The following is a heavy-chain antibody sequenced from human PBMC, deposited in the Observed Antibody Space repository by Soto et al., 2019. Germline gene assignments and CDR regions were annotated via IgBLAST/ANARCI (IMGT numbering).Heavy chain of an antibody. D-gene: IGHD6-6*01. CDR2: ISYDGTKR. J-gene: IGHJ4*02. Sequence: QVQLVESGGGVVQPGRSLRLSCAASGFTFSHYGLDWVRLAPGRGLEWVAVISYDGTKRYFADSVKGRFTVSRDNSRNTLFLQMNSLRAKDTAVYYCAKMKGNSSSFDFWGQGALVTVSS. CDR3: AKMKGNSSSFDF. CDR1: GFTFSHYG. V-gene: IGHV3-30*18.